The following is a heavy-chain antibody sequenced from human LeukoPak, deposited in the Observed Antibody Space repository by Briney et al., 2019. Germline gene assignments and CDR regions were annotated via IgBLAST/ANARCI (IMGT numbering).Heavy chain of an antibody. D-gene: IGHD3-10*01. CDR1: GYTFTGYY. V-gene: IGHV1-2*02. Sequence: ASVKVSCKASGYTFTGYYIHWVRQAPGQGLEWMGWINPKSGGTKYAQKFQGRVTMTRDTSITTAYMEVSRLRSDDTAVYHCARVGGFGEPNGDYYFDYWGQGTLVTVSS. J-gene: IGHJ4*02. CDR3: ARVGGFGEPNGDYYFDY. CDR2: INPKSGGT.